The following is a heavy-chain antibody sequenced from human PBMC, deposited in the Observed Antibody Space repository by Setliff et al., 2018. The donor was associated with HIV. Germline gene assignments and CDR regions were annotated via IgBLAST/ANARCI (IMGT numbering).Heavy chain of an antibody. Sequence: ASVKVSCKASVHTFASYGIGWLRQAPGQGLEWLGWITAYNVDAPNAQKSQGRVTMTIDIPTTTAYMEMSSLRFDDTAVYYCATARPGARFDVWGQGTLVTVSS. CDR1: VHTFASYG. J-gene: IGHJ4*02. V-gene: IGHV1-18*01. CDR3: ATARPGARFDV. D-gene: IGHD6-6*01. CDR2: ITAYNVDA.